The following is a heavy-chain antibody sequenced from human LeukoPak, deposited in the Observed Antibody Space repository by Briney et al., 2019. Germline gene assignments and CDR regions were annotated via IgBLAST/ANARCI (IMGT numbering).Heavy chain of an antibody. D-gene: IGHD3-10*01. J-gene: IGHJ4*02. CDR2: ISYDGSNK. V-gene: IGHV3-30*18. CDR1: GFTFSSYG. CDR3: ANFINY. Sequence: PGGSLRLSCAASGFTFSSYGMHWVRQAPGKGLEWVAVISYDGSNKYYADSVKGRFTISRDNSKNTLYLQMNSLRAEDTAVYYCANFINYWGQGTLVTVSS.